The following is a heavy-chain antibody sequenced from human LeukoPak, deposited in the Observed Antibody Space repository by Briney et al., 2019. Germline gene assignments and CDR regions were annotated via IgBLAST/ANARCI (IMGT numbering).Heavy chain of an antibody. CDR1: GFTFTYYA. Sequence: PGGSLRLSCAVSGFTFTYYAMHWVRQAPGKGLEWVAVISRDGSNQQYADSVKGQVTISRDNSKSTLYLQMDSLRAGDTAVYYCARQGDTGSWYFDYWGQGTLVTVSS. D-gene: IGHD2-21*02. CDR2: ISRDGSNQ. V-gene: IGHV3-30-3*01. CDR3: ARQGDTGSWYFDY. J-gene: IGHJ4*02.